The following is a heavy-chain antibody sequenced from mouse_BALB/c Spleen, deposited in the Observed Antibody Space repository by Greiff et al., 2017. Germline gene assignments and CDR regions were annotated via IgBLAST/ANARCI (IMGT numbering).Heavy chain of an antibody. Sequence: QVQLQQSGAELMKPGASVKISCKATGYTFSSYWIEWVKQRPGHGLEWIGEILPGSGSTNYNEKFKGKATFTADTSSNTAYMQLSSLTSEDSAVYYCAREAYYGNYEMDYWGQGTSVTVSS. CDR2: ILPGSGST. D-gene: IGHD2-1*01. CDR1: GYTFSSYW. J-gene: IGHJ4*01. CDR3: AREAYYGNYEMDY. V-gene: IGHV1-9*01.